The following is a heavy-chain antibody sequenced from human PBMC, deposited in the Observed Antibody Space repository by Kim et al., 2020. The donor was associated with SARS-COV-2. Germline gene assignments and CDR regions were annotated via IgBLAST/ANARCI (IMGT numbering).Heavy chain of an antibody. V-gene: IGHV4-39*07. CDR3: ARMGNVLLWFGVNTPYYVDY. J-gene: IGHJ4*02. CDR2: IYYSGST. CDR1: GGSISSSSYY. Sequence: SETLSLTCTVSGGSISSSSYYWGWIRQPPGKGLEWIGSIYYSGSTYYNPSLKSRVTISVDTSKNQFSLKLSSVTAADTAVYYCARMGNVLLWFGVNTPYYVDYWGQRTLVTVSS. D-gene: IGHD3-10*01.